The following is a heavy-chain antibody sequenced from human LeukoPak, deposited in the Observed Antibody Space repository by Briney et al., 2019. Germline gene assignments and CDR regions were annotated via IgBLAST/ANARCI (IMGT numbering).Heavy chain of an antibody. CDR2: INHSEST. V-gene: IGHV4-34*01. Sequence: SETLSLTCAVYGESFSGYYWTWIRQPPEKGLEWIGEINHSESTNYNPSLKSRVTISVDTSKNQFSLKLSSVTAADTAVYYCARGHYYYDSSGSRAVYYYYGMDVWGQGTTVTVSS. D-gene: IGHD3-22*01. J-gene: IGHJ6*02. CDR3: ARGHYYYDSSGSRAVYYYYGMDV. CDR1: GESFSGYY.